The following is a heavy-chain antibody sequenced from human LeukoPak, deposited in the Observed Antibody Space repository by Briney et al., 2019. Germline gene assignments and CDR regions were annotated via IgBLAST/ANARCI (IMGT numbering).Heavy chain of an antibody. Sequence: PGGSLRLSCAAAGFTFSNYAMTWVRQAPGKGLEWVSGISWNGGSIGYADSVKGRFTISRDNAKKSLYLQMNSLRDEDTALYYCAKNIEDGSGDPDAFDIWGQGTMVTVSS. V-gene: IGHV3-9*01. CDR1: GFTFSNYA. D-gene: IGHD3-3*01. J-gene: IGHJ3*02. CDR2: ISWNGGSI. CDR3: AKNIEDGSGDPDAFDI.